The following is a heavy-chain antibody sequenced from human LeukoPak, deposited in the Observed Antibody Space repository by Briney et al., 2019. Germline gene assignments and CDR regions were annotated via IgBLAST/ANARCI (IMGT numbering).Heavy chain of an antibody. CDR2: IYYSGST. CDR3: ARAPSSGSYLYYYYYMDV. V-gene: IGHV4-59*01. D-gene: IGHD1-26*01. J-gene: IGHJ6*03. CDR1: GGSISSYY. Sequence: SETLSLTCTVSGGSISSYYWSWIRQPPGKGLEWSGYIYYSGSTNYNPSLKSRVPISVDTSENQFSLKLSSVTAADTAVYYCARAPSSGSYLYYYYYMDVWGKGTTVTVSS.